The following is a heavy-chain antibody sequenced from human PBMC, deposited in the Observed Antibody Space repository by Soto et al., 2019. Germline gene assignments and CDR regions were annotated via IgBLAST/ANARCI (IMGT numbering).Heavy chain of an antibody. CDR1: GFTFSSYS. CDR2: ISSSSYR. J-gene: IGHJ4*02. CDR3: ATSSGPNSFDY. D-gene: IGHD6-19*01. V-gene: IGHV3-21*01. Sequence: EVQVVESGGGLVKPGGSLRLSCAASGFTFSSYSMNWVRQAPGKVLEWVSSISSSSYRYYADSVKGRFTFSRDNAKNSLYLQMNSLRAEDTAMYYCATSSGPNSFDYWGQGTLVTVSS.